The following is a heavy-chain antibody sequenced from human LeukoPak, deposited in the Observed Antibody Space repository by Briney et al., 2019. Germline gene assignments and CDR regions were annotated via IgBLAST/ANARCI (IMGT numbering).Heavy chain of an antibody. CDR2: IYWDDDK. CDR1: GFSLGSGSVG. J-gene: IGHJ4*02. D-gene: IGHD1-26*01. CDR3: AHKGVVGAANFDY. Sequence: SGPTLVNPPQTLTLTCTIAGFSLGSGSVGVGWIRQPPGKALEWLALIYWDDDKRFSPSLKNRLTITKDTSKNQVVRTMSDMDPMDTATYYCAHKGVVGAANFDYWGQGILVTVSS. V-gene: IGHV2-5*02.